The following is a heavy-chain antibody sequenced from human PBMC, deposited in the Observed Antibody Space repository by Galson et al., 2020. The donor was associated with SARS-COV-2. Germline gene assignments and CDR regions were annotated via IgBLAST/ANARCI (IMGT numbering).Heavy chain of an antibody. CDR3: ARHGPGALGVYFDY. V-gene: IGHV3-74*01. J-gene: IGHJ4*02. CDR2: INSDESST. CDR1: GFTFSSYW. D-gene: IGHD1-26*01. Sequence: GGSLRLSCAASGFTFSSYWMHWVRQAPGKGLVWVSRINSDESSTSYADSVKGRFTISRDNAKNTLYLQMNSLRAEDTAVYYCARHGPGALGVYFDYWGQGTLVTVSS.